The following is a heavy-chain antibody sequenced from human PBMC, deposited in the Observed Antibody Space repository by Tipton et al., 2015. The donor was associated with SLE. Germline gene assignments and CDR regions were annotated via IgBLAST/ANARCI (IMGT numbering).Heavy chain of an antibody. Sequence: QVQLVQSGPEVKKPGASVKVSCKASGYTFTGYYMHWVRQAPGQGLEWMGWINPNSGATNYAQKFQGRVTMTRDTSISTAYMELRRLRYDDTAVYYCARGYCSGGSCYPGYWGQGTLVTVSS. CDR2: INPNSGAT. V-gene: IGHV1-2*02. J-gene: IGHJ4*02. CDR1: GYTFTGYY. CDR3: ARGYCSGGSCYPGY. D-gene: IGHD2-15*01.